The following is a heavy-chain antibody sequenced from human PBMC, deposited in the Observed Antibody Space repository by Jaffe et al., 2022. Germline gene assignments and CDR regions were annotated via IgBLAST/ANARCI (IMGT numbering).Heavy chain of an antibody. J-gene: IGHJ4*02. CDR2: ISSSSSYI. CDR3: ARDLLKQWLDPAFDY. Sequence: EVQLVESGGGLVKPGGSLRLSCAASGFTFSSYSMNWVRQAPGKGLEWVSSISSSSSYIYYADSVKGRFTISRDNAKNSLYLQMNSLRAEDTAVYYCARDLLKQWLDPAFDYWGQGTLVTVSS. CDR1: GFTFSSYS. V-gene: IGHV3-21*01. D-gene: IGHD6-19*01.